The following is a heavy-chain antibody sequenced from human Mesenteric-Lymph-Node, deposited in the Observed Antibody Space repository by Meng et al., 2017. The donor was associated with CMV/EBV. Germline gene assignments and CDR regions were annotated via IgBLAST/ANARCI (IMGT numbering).Heavy chain of an antibody. CDR2: ISYDASQK. J-gene: IGHJ4*02. CDR1: GITFSDYY. D-gene: IGHD6-13*01. CDR3: VRAYSHSWHNFDF. V-gene: IGHV3-30-3*01. Sequence: GGSLRLSCAASGITFSDYYMSRIRQAPGKGLEGLEWVAVISYDASQKYYTDSVRGRFTISRDNSKNTVYLRMDSLRIEDTAIYYCVRAYSHSWHNFDFWGQGTLVTVSS.